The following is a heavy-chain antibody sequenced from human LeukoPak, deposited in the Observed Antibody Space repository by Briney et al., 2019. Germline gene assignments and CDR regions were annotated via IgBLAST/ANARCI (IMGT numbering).Heavy chain of an antibody. CDR3: AREGDDFWSGSYY. CDR2: IYTSGST. CDR1: GGSISSGSYY. V-gene: IGHV4-61*02. J-gene: IGHJ4*02. Sequence: SETLSLTCTVSGGSISSGSYYWSWIRQPAGKGLEWIGRIYTSGSTNYNPSLKSRVTISVDTSKNQFSLKLSSVTAADTAVYYCAREGDDFWSGSYYWGQGTLVTVSS. D-gene: IGHD3-3*01.